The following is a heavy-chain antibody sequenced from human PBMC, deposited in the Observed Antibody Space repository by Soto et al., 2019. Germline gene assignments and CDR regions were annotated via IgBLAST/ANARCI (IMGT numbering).Heavy chain of an antibody. Sequence: ASVKVSCKASGYTFTGYYMHWVRQAPGQGLEWMGWINPNSGDTSYAQNFQGWVTMTRDTSISTAYMELSRLRSDDTAVYYCTTEQRGGTAAAAFDYWGQGTLVTVSS. D-gene: IGHD6-13*01. J-gene: IGHJ4*02. V-gene: IGHV1-2*04. CDR3: TTEQRGGTAAAAFDY. CDR1: GYTFTGYY. CDR2: INPNSGDT.